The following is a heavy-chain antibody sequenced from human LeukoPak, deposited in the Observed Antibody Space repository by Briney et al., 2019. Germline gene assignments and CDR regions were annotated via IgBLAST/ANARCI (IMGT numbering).Heavy chain of an antibody. Sequence: ASVKVSCKASGYTFTSYDINWVRQATGQGLEWMGWMNLNSGNTGYAQKFQGRVTMTRNTSISTAYMELSSLRSEDTAVYHCARGPYDYVWGSLGRRRRNWFDPWGQGTLVTVSS. CDR1: GYTFTSYD. CDR2: MNLNSGNT. V-gene: IGHV1-8*01. J-gene: IGHJ5*02. CDR3: ARGPYDYVWGSLGRRRRNWFDP. D-gene: IGHD3-16*01.